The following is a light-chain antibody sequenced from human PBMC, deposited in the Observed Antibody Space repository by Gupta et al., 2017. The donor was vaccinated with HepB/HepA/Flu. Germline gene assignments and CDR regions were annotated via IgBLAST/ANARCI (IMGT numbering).Light chain of an antibody. Sequence: IVLTQSPATLSLSPGERATLSCRASQSVDYYLAWFQQKTGQPPRLLIYDTFNRATGIPARFSGGGSGRDFTLTISSLEPEDSAVYYCQHRSSWPLTFGGGTKVEIK. CDR2: DTF. J-gene: IGKJ4*01. CDR1: QSVDYY. CDR3: QHRSSWPLT. V-gene: IGKV3-11*02.